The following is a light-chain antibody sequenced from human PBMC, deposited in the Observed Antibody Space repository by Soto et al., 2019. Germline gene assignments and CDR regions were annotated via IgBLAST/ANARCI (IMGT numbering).Light chain of an antibody. V-gene: IGKV3-20*01. CDR1: QSVRGTS. CDR3: QHYVERSPIT. CDR2: GAS. Sequence: DIVLTQSPGTLSLSPGERATLSCRASQSVRGTSLAWYHQKPGQAPRLLIFGASSRATGIPDRFSGSGSGTDFTLTISRLEPEDFALYYCQHYVERSPITFGQGTRLEIK. J-gene: IGKJ5*01.